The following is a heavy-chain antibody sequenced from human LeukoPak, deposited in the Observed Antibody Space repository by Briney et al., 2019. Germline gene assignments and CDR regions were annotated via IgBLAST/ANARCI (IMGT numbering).Heavy chain of an antibody. CDR1: GYSFTSYW. J-gene: IGHJ4*02. CDR2: IDPSDSYT. V-gene: IGHV5-10-1*01. CDR3: ARQYCSSTSCYHFDY. D-gene: IGHD2-2*01. Sequence: GESLKISCKGSGYSFTSYWISWVRQMPGKGLEWMGRIDPSDSYTNYSPSFQGHVTISADKSISTAYLQWSSLKASDTAMYYCARQYCSSTSCYHFDYWGQGTLVTVSS.